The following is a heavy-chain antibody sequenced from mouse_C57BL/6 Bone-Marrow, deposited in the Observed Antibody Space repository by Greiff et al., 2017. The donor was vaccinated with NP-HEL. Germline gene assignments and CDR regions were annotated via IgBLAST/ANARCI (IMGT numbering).Heavy chain of an antibody. V-gene: IGHV5-12*01. CDR1: GFTFSDYY. D-gene: IGHD2-1*01. J-gene: IGHJ3*01. Sequence: EVKLVESGGGLVQPGGSLKLSCAASGFTFSDYYMYWVRQTPEKRLEWVAYISNGGGSTYYPDTVKGRFTISRDNAKNTLYLQMSRLKSEDTAMYYCARPTMVHGFAYWGQGTLVTVSA. CDR2: ISNGGGST. CDR3: ARPTMVHGFAY.